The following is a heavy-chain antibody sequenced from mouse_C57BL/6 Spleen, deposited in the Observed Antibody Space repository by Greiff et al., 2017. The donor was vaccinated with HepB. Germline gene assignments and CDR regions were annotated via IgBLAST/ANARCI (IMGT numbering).Heavy chain of an antibody. CDR2: IDPNSGGT. D-gene: IGHD1-1*01. V-gene: IGHV1-72*01. Sequence: QVQLQQPGAELVKPGASVKLSCKASGYTFTGYGMHWVKQGPGRGLEGIGRIDPNSGGTKYNGKFKSKATLKVDKPPSTAYMQLSSLTTEDSAVYYCAREGDYYGSSYGWGQGTTLTVSS. J-gene: IGHJ2*01. CDR1: GYTFTGYG. CDR3: AREGDYYGSSYG.